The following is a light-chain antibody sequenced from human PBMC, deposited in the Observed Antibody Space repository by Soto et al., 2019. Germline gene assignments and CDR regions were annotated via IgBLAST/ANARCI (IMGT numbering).Light chain of an antibody. V-gene: IGLV2-14*01. Sequence: QSALTQPASVSGSAGQSITISCTGTTSFVGTYNFVSWYQQHPGKAPKLMIYEVSNRPSGVSNRFSGSKSGNTASLTISGLQAEDEADYYCSSYTSSSTLYVFGTGTKVTVL. CDR2: EVS. J-gene: IGLJ1*01. CDR1: TSFVGTYNF. CDR3: SSYTSSSTLYV.